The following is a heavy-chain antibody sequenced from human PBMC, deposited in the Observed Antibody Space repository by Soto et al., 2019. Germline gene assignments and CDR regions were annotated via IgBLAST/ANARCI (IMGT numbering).Heavy chain of an antibody. CDR3: ARVRHYYDSGSTKYFDY. CDR1: GFTFSSNE. J-gene: IGHJ4*02. V-gene: IGHV3-48*03. CDR2: ISSSGNTM. D-gene: IGHD3-10*01. Sequence: EVQLVESGGGLVQPGGSLRLSCAASGFTFSSNEMNWVRQAPGKGLEWLSYISSSGNTMYYADSVKGRFTISRDNAKNSLYLQMNSLRAEDTALYYCARVRHYYDSGSTKYFDYWGQGTLVTVSS.